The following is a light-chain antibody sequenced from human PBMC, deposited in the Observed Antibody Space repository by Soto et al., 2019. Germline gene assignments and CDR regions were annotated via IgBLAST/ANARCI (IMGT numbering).Light chain of an antibody. CDR3: QQSYSTPTWT. CDR2: GAS. CDR1: QSISTY. Sequence: DIQMTQSPSSLSASVGDRVTITCRASQSISTYLNWYQQKPGRAPKFLIYGASSLQSGVPSRFNGSGSWTDFTLTICCLQPEDFATYYCQQSYSTPTWTFGQGTKVDIK. J-gene: IGKJ1*01. V-gene: IGKV1-39*01.